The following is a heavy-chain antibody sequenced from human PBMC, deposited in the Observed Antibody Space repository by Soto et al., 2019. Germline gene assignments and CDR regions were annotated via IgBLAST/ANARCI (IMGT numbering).Heavy chain of an antibody. V-gene: IGHV1-69*01. CDR2: IIPMFAAS. Sequence: QVQLAQSGAEVRKPGSSVKVSCGASGGSFSDFAFSWVRQAPGQGLEWMGGIIPMFAASKYAQRFQDRVTITADESTNAVYCAMSSVKSDDTATYYCARGGIVAVPAALSYYHDYTNYRFDSWGQGTLVTVSS. D-gene: IGHD2-15*01. CDR3: ARGGIVAVPAALSYYHDYTNYRFDS. CDR1: GGSFSDFA. J-gene: IGHJ4*02.